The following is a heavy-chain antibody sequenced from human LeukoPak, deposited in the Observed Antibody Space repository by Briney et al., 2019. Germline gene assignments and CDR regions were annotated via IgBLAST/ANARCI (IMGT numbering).Heavy chain of an antibody. CDR3: ALYGGNFSADYYYYGMDV. Sequence: ASETLSLTCAVSGGSISSYYWSWIRQPPGKGLEWIGYIYYSGSTNYNPSLKSRVTISVDTSKNQFSLKLSSVTAADTAVYYCALYGGNFSADYYYYGMDVWGQGTTVTVSS. CDR1: GGSISSYY. J-gene: IGHJ6*02. D-gene: IGHD4-23*01. V-gene: IGHV4-59*01. CDR2: IYYSGST.